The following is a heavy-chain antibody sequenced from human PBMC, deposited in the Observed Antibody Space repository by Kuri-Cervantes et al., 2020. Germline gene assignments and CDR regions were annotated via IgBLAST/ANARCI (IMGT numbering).Heavy chain of an antibody. V-gene: IGHV3-23*01. Sequence: GESLKISCAASGFTFSSYGMHWVRQAPGKGLEWVSAISGSGGSTYYADSVKGRFTISRDNSKNTLYLQMNSLRAEDTAVYYCATRIAVAGTGNYWGQGTLVTVSS. D-gene: IGHD6-19*01. J-gene: IGHJ4*02. CDR1: GFTFSSYG. CDR2: ISGSGGST. CDR3: ATRIAVAGTGNY.